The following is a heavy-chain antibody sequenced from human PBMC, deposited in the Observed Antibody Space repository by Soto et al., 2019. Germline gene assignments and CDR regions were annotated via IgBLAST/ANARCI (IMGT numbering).Heavy chain of an antibody. V-gene: IGHV6-1*01. CDR2: TYYRSTWYH. CDR1: GDSVSSNSAV. J-gene: IGHJ4*02. CDR3: TRGGAPNVFDY. Sequence: PSQTLSLTCAISGDSVSSNSAVWNWIRQSPSRGLEWLGRTYYRSTWYHQYAVSVNSRITINPDTSKNQFSLHLNSVTPEDTAVYFCTRGGAPNVFDYWGQGSPVIVSS.